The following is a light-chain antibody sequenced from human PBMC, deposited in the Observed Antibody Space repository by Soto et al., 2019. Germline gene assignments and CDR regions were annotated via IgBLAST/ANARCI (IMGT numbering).Light chain of an antibody. CDR1: QSVSSSY. V-gene: IGKV3-20*01. J-gene: IGKJ3*01. Sequence: EIVLTQSPGTLSLSPGERATLSYRASQSVSSSYLAWYQQKPGQAPRLLISGASSRATGIPDRFSGSGSGTDFTLSSSRLEPEDFAVYYCQQYGGSPPFTFGPGTKVDIK. CDR2: GAS. CDR3: QQYGGSPPFT.